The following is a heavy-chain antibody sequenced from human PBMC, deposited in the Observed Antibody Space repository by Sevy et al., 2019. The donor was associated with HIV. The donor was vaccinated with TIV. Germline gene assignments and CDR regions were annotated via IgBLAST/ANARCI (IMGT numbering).Heavy chain of an antibody. CDR2: IFTTGTT. J-gene: IGHJ4*02. CDR3: AASSTIYFSFDS. CDR1: RGSISSGAFF. Sequence: SETLSLTCTVSRGSISSGAFFCNWLRQPAGKGLEWIGRIFTTGTTSYNPSLMSRVAMSVDSSRIQFSLMLQSMTAADTATYFCAASSTIYFSFDSWGQGTLVTVSS. D-gene: IGHD2-8*01. V-gene: IGHV4-61*02.